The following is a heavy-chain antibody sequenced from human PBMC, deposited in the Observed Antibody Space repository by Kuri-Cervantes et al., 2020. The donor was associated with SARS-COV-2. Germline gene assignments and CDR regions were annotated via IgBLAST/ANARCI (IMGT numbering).Heavy chain of an antibody. Sequence: SVKVSCKASGDTFSNYAISWVRQAPGQGLEWMGRIIPILAIANYAQKFQGRVTITADKSTSTAYMEMSSLRSEDTAVYYCARGLYCSSTSCYTYYYYYGMDVWGQGTTVTVSS. CDR1: GDTFSNYA. V-gene: IGHV1-69*04. CDR3: ARGLYCSSTSCYTYYYYYGMDV. D-gene: IGHD2-2*02. J-gene: IGHJ6*02. CDR2: IIPILAIA.